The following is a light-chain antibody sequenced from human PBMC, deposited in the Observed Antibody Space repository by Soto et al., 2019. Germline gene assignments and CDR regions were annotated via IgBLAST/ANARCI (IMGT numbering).Light chain of an antibody. Sequence: IVLTQSPDTLALSPGERATLSCRASQSVTSNYLAWYQQKPGQAPRLLIFGISSRATGIPDRFSGSGSGTDFTLTIARLEPEDFAVYSCQQYGSSYAFGQGTKVEI. CDR2: GIS. J-gene: IGKJ2*01. CDR3: QQYGSSYA. V-gene: IGKV3-20*01. CDR1: QSVTSNY.